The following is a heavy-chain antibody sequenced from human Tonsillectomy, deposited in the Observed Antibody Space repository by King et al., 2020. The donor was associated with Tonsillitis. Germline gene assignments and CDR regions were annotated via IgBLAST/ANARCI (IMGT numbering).Heavy chain of an antibody. Sequence: TLKESGPTLVKPTQTLTLTCTFSGFSLTTIGEGVGWIRQPPGKALEWLALIYWTDDKRYSPSLKSRLTITKDTSKHQVVLTMTNMDPVDTATYYCAHRQTSSGSYYDPGYFDYWGQGTLVTVSS. CDR1: GFSLTTIGEG. V-gene: IGHV2-5*01. J-gene: IGHJ4*02. CDR2: IYWTDDK. CDR3: AHRQTSSGSYYDPGYFDY. D-gene: IGHD1-26*01.